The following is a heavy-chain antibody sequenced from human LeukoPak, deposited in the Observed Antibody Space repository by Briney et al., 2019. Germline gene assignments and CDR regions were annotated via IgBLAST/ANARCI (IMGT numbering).Heavy chain of an antibody. CDR3: ARDLGPQDGYNDY. Sequence: GASVKVSCRASGGTFSSYAISWVRQAPGQGLEWMGRIIPILGIANYAQKFQGRVTITADKSTSTAYMELSSLRSEDTAVYYCARDLGPQDGYNDYWGQGTLVTVSS. D-gene: IGHD5-24*01. CDR1: GGTFSSYA. CDR2: IIPILGIA. V-gene: IGHV1-69*04. J-gene: IGHJ4*02.